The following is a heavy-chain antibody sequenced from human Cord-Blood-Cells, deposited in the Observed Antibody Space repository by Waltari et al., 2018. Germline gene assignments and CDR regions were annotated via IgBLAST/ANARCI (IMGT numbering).Heavy chain of an antibody. Sequence: QVQLQESGPGLVKPSETLSLTCTVSGGSVSSGSYYWSWIRPPPGKGPAGIGYIYYSGSTNYNPSLKSRVTISVDTSKNQFSLKLSSVTAADTAVYYCARLGYCSSTSCYSDYYYYYMDVWGKGTTVTVSS. J-gene: IGHJ6*03. CDR1: GGSVSSGSYY. CDR3: ARLGYCSSTSCYSDYYYYYMDV. V-gene: IGHV4-61*01. CDR2: IYYSGST. D-gene: IGHD2-2*02.